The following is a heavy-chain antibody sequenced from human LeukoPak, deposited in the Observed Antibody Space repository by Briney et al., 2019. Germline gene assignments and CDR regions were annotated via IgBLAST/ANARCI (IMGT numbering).Heavy chain of an antibody. CDR3: ARHLLSSGYDCWFGP. CDR1: GSSLSGYY. J-gene: IGHJ5*02. CDR2: IYYSGST. Sequence: SETLSLTCTISGSSLSGYYWSWIRQPPGKGLEWIGYIYYSGSTNHNPSLKSRVTISVDTSKNQFSLKLSSVTAADTAVYYCARHLLSSGYDCWFGPWGQGTLVTVSS. V-gene: IGHV4-59*08. D-gene: IGHD5-12*01.